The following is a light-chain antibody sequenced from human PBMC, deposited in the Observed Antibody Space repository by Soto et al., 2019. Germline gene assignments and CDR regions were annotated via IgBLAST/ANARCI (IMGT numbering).Light chain of an antibody. CDR1: MRDVGAYNL. J-gene: IGLJ2*01. Sequence: QSALTQPASVSGSPGQSITISCAGTMRDVGAYNLVPWYQQHPGRAPQLIIYEVRNRPSGISFRFSGSKSGNTASLTISGLQAEDEADYYCSSYTSKSSLIFGGGTKLTVL. V-gene: IGLV2-14*01. CDR2: EVR. CDR3: SSYTSKSSLI.